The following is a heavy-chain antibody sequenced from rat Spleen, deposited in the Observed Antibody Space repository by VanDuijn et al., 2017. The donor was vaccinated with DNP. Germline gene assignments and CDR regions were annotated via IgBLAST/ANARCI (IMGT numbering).Heavy chain of an antibody. D-gene: IGHD3-8*01. J-gene: IGHJ2*01. Sequence: EVQLVESGGGPVQPGRSLKLSCAVSGFTFSDYYMAWVRQAPGKGLEWVASISNTGDHTYYRDSVKGRFTISRDNAQSTLYLQLNSLRSEDTATYYCTSNPHIRTAAPFDSWGQGVMVTVSS. CDR3: TSNPHIRTAAPFDS. V-gene: IGHV5-25*01. CDR1: GFTFSDYY. CDR2: ISNTGDHT.